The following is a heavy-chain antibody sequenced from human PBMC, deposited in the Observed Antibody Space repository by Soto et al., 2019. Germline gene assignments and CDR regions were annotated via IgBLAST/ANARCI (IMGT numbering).Heavy chain of an antibody. V-gene: IGHV1-69*13. J-gene: IGHJ4*02. CDR2: TTAILGTR. Sequence: GASVKVSCKASGDTLSHYGVGWVRQVPGKGLEWMGGTTAILGTRDYAQKFQGRMTITSDESRTTSYMELNSLTSDDTAVYYCAAGDSSDTGDHWGQGTLVTVSS. D-gene: IGHD5-18*01. CDR1: GDTLSHYG. CDR3: AAGDSSDTGDH.